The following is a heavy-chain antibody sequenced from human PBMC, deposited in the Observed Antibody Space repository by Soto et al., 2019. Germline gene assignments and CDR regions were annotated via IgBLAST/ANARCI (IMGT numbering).Heavy chain of an antibody. Sequence: ASVKVSFKASGYTFTGYYMHWVRQAPGQGLEWMGWINPNSGGTNYAQMFQGRVTMTRDTSISTAYMELSRLRSDDTAVYYCARGSAYYDSSGYYFDYWGQGTLVTVSS. CDR2: INPNSGGT. CDR3: ARGSAYYDSSGYYFDY. D-gene: IGHD3-22*01. CDR1: GYTFTGYY. J-gene: IGHJ4*02. V-gene: IGHV1-2*02.